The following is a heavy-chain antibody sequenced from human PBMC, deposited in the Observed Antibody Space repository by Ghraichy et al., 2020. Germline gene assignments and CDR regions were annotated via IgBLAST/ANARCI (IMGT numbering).Heavy chain of an antibody. D-gene: IGHD2-15*01. J-gene: IGHJ4*02. CDR1: GYKFIDNY. CDR3: ARFRRSTSGRDY. Sequence: ASVKVSCKASGYKFIDNYIHWVRQAPAQGLEWMGRINPHSGVADYAQDYQGRITLTSDMSISTAFMEVTSLTSGDTAMYFCARFRRSTSGRDYWGQGTLVTVSS. CDR2: INPHSGVA. V-gene: IGHV1-2*06.